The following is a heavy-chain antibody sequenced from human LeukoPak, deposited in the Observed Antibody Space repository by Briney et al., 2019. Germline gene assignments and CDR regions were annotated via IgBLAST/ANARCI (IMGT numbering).Heavy chain of an antibody. V-gene: IGHV3-7*01. Sequence: GGSLRLSCAASGFTFTDYWLSWVRQAPGKGLEWVANIKQDASEIYYVDSVEGRFTISRDNAKNSLYLQMNSLRAEDTAVYYCARDQGVYCSGGSCTAFDIWGQGTMVTVSS. CDR3: ARDQGVYCSGGSCTAFDI. J-gene: IGHJ3*02. CDR2: IKQDASEI. D-gene: IGHD2-15*01. CDR1: GFTFTDYW.